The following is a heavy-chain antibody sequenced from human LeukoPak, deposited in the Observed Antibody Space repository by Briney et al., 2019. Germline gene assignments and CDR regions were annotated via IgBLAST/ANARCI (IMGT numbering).Heavy chain of an antibody. D-gene: IGHD2-15*01. CDR2: INNVGSHI. V-gene: IGHV3-21*01. CDR1: GFTFSSSA. J-gene: IGHJ3*02. CDR3: ARDYGGYCSGGSCYRDAFDI. Sequence: GGSLRLSCAASGFTFSSSAMNWVRQAPGKGLEWVSSINNVGSHIYYAGSVRGRFTVSRDNAKNLLYLQMDSLRAEDTAVYYCARDYGGYCSGGSCYRDAFDIWGQGTMVTVSS.